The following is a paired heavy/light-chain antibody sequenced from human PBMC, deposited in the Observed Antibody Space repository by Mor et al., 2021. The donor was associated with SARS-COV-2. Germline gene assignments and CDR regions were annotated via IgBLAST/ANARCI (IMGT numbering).Heavy chain of an antibody. CDR3: ARQRSTWYNDY. Sequence: EVQLVQSGAEMKKPGESLRISCKGSGYSFTNYWISWVRQMPGKGLEWMGRIDPSDSYTNYSPSFQGHVTFSADKSISIAYLQWSSLEASDTAIYYCARQRSTWYNDYWGQGTQVTVSS. V-gene: IGHV5-10-1*03. CDR1: GYSFTNYW. D-gene: IGHD1-1*01. CDR2: IDPSDSYT. J-gene: IGHJ4*02.
Light chain of an antibody. V-gene: IGLV3-10*01. CDR3: YSTDSSGNHRV. CDR2: EDN. CDR1: ALPKKY. J-gene: IGLJ3*02. Sequence: SYELTQPPSVSVSPGQTARITCSGDALPKKYAYWYQQKSGQAPVLVIYEDNKRPSGIPERFSGSSSGTMATLTISGAHVEDEADYFCYSTDSSGNHRVFGGGTKLTVL.